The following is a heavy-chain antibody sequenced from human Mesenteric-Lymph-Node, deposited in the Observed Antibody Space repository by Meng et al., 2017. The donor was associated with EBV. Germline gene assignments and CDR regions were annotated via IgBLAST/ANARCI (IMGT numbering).Heavy chain of an antibody. CDR1: GFIFSTYT. D-gene: IGHD1-26*01. V-gene: IGHV3-23*01. J-gene: IGHJ4*02. Sequence: EVQLLESGGGLVQPGGSRRLSCAASGFIFSTYTMSWVRQAPGKGLEWVSGISGSGGTTFYADSVRGRFTISRDNSKNTVYLQMNSLRAEDTAIYYCARGRVGSTTAREYWGQGTLVTVSS. CDR3: ARGRVGSTTAREY. CDR2: ISGSGGTT.